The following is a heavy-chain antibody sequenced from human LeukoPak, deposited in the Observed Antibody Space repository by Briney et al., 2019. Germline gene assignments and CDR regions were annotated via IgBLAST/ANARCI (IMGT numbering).Heavy chain of an antibody. V-gene: IGHV3-11*04. J-gene: IGHJ4*02. Sequence: GGSLRLSCAASGFTFSNYWMSWIRQAPGKGLEWVSYISSSGSTIYYADSVKGRFTISRDNAKNSLYLQMNSLRAEDTAVYYCARVGIAARRGRYYFDYWGQGTLVTVSS. CDR3: ARVGIAARRGRYYFDY. D-gene: IGHD6-6*01. CDR2: ISSSGSTI. CDR1: GFTFSNYW.